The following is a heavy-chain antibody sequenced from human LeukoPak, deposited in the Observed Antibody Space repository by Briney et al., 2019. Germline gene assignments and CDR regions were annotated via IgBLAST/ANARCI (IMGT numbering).Heavy chain of an antibody. Sequence: GGSLRLSCAASGFTFSSYWMHWVRQAPGKGLVWVSRINSDGSSTSYADSVKGRFTISRDNAKNTLYLQMNSLRAEDTAVYYCARVPVAGRPTDYWGQGTLVTVSS. CDR2: INSDGSST. CDR1: GFTFSSYW. CDR3: ARVPVAGRPTDY. V-gene: IGHV3-74*01. D-gene: IGHD6-19*01. J-gene: IGHJ4*02.